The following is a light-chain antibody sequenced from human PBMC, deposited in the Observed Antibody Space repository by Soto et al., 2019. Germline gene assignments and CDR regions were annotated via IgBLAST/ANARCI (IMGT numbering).Light chain of an antibody. CDR2: LGS. CDR1: QSLLHSNGFKY. J-gene: IGKJ4*01. CDR3: MHALQSPFT. V-gene: IGKV2-28*01. Sequence: DIVMTQSPLSLPVTPGEPASISCRSSQSLLHSNGFKYLDWYLQKPGQSPQLLIYLGSNRASGVPDRFSGSGSGTDFTLKISRVEADDVRVYYCMHALQSPFTFGGGTKVEIK.